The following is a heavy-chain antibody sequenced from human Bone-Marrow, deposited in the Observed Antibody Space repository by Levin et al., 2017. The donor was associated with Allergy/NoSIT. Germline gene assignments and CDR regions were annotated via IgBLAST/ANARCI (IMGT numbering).Heavy chain of an antibody. Sequence: PGGSLRLSCAASGLNFYNAWMSWVRQAPGQGLEWVGRIKSKTDGGTTDYAAPVKGRFTISRDDSKNTLYLQMNSLKTEDTAVYYCTISEIDYWGQGTLVTVSS. V-gene: IGHV3-15*01. CDR3: TISEIDY. CDR1: GLNFYNAW. CDR2: IKSKTDGGTT. J-gene: IGHJ4*02.